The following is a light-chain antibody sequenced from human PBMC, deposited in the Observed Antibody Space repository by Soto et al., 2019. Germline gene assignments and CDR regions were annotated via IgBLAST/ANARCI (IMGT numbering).Light chain of an antibody. Sequence: EIVLTQSPGTLSLSPGERATISCRASPSVSSSYLAWYQQKPGQAPRLLIYGASSRATGIPDRFSGSGSGTDFTLTISRLEPEDFAVYYCQQYGSSSWTFGQGTKVDIK. J-gene: IGKJ1*01. CDR3: QQYGSSSWT. V-gene: IGKV3-20*01. CDR2: GAS. CDR1: PSVSSSY.